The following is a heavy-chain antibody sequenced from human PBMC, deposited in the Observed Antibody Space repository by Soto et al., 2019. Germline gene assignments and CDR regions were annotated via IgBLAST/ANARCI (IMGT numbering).Heavy chain of an antibody. J-gene: IGHJ6*02. D-gene: IGHD3-10*01. CDR3: ARTYLPYAGSGSPYGMDF. CDR2: VNHSGST. V-gene: IGHV4-34*01. Sequence: QVQLQQWGAGLLKPSETLSLTCGVYGGSCSGYYWSWIRQPPGKGLEWMGEVNHSGSTNYNPSLKCRVDISVDTSKNQFSMKLSSVTVAEPALYDCARTYLPYAGSGSPYGMDFWGQGTTVTVSS. CDR1: GGSCSGYY.